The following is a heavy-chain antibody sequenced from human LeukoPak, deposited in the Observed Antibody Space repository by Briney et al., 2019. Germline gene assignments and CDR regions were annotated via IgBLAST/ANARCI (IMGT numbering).Heavy chain of an antibody. Sequence: GESLKISCKGSGYSFTSYWIAWVRQMPGKGLEWMGIIYPADSDTRYSPSFQGQVTISADKSISSAYLQWSSLKASDTAMYYCASSIAAAGTFDIWGQGTMVSVSS. J-gene: IGHJ3*02. CDR3: ASSIAAAGTFDI. V-gene: IGHV5-51*01. CDR2: IYPADSDT. D-gene: IGHD6-13*01. CDR1: GYSFTSYW.